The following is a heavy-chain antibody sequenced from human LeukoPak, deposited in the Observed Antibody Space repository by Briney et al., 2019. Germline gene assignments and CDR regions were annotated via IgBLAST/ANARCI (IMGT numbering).Heavy chain of an antibody. CDR1: GGSISRYY. CDR3: ARGGSSGYYYG. J-gene: IGHJ4*02. D-gene: IGHD3-22*01. V-gene: IGHV4-4*07. Sequence: SETLSLTCTVSGGSISRYYWRWIWQTPGEGRECIARLYTSGSTNYSPVLKSLVTMKVDTSKNQFSLKLTSMTASDTAVYYCARGGSSGYYYGWGQVTLVTVSS. CDR2: LYTSGST.